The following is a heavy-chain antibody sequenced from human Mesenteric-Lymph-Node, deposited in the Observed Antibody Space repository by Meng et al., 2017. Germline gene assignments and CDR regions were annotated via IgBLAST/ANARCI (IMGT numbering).Heavy chain of an antibody. CDR2: INHSGST. CDR1: GGSFSGYY. D-gene: IGHD3-22*01. J-gene: IGHJ4*02. Sequence: QVHLQRWGAGLLKPSETLSLTCAVYGGSFSGYYWSWIRQPPGKGLEWIGEINHSGSTNYNPSLKSRVTISVDTSKNQFSLKLNSVTAADTAVYYCASSDYYRSDYWGQGTLVTVSS. V-gene: IGHV4-34*01. CDR3: ASSDYYRSDY.